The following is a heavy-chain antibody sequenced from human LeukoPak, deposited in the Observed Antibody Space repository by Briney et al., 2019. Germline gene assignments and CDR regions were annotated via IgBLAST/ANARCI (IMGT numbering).Heavy chain of an antibody. CDR3: ARARKYCIKSNCNEYFQE. CDR2: IYTTGST. J-gene: IGHJ1*01. Sequence: GGSLRLSCAASGLTVRTNSLAWVRQAPGKGLEWVSVIYTTGSTYYEDSVNGRFLISRDTSKTTVDLQMNSLRVEETAVYYSARARKYCIKSNCNEYFQECGQGNLGTVSS. V-gene: IGHV3-53*01. CDR1: GLTVRTNS. D-gene: IGHD2-8*01.